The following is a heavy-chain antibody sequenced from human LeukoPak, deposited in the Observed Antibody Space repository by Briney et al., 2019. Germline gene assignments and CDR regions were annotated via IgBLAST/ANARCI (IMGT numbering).Heavy chain of an antibody. J-gene: IGHJ5*02. CDR3: ARGYSSGWT. CDR2: ISSSGDST. D-gene: IGHD6-19*01. Sequence: GGSLRLSCAASGFTFSSYAMSWVRQAPGKGLEWVSSISSSGDSTHYADSVKGRFTISRDNAKNTLFLQMNSLRAEDTAVYFRARGYSSGWTWGQGTLVTVSS. V-gene: IGHV3-23*01. CDR1: GFTFSSYA.